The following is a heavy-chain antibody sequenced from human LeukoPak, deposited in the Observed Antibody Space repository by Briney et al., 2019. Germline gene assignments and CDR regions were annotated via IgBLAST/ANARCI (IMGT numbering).Heavy chain of an antibody. J-gene: IGHJ6*03. CDR2: IIPIFGTA. CDR1: GGTFSSYA. D-gene: IGHD2-2*01. V-gene: IGHV1-69*01. Sequence: SVKVSCKASGGTFSSYAISWVRQAPGQGLEWMGGIIPIFGTANYAQKFQGRVTITADESTSTAYMELSSLRSEDTAVYYCARGICYARYYYYYVDVWGKGTTVTVSS. CDR3: ARGICYARYYYYYVDV.